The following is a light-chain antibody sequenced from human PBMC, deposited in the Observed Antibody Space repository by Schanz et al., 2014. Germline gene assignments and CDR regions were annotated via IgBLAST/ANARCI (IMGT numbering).Light chain of an antibody. CDR1: SSDLGGYNY. Sequence: QSALTQPASVSGSPGQSITISCTGTSSDLGGYNYVSWYQQYPGKAPKLMIFGVSKRPSGVPDRFSGSRSGNTASLTVSGLQAEDEADYYCSSYADNNTPWVFGGGTKLTVL. J-gene: IGLJ3*02. CDR3: SSYADNNTPWV. V-gene: IGLV2-8*01. CDR2: GVS.